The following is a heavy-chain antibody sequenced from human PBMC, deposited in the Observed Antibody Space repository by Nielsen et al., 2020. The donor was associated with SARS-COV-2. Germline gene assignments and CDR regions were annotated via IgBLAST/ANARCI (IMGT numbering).Heavy chain of an antibody. CDR1: GGSISSYY. D-gene: IGHD3-22*01. J-gene: IGHJ4*02. CDR2: IYYSGST. V-gene: IGHV4-59*01. CDR3: ATEGYYDSSGYYPQFDY. Sequence: SETLSLTCTVSGGSISSYYWSWIRQPPGKGLEWIGYIYYSGSTNYNPSLKSRVTISVDTSKNQFSLKLSSVTAADTAVYYCATEGYYDSSGYYPQFDYWGQGTLVTVSS.